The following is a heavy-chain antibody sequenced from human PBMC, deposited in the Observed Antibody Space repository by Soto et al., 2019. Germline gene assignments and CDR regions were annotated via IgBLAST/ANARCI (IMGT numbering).Heavy chain of an antibody. CDR3: ARDLGGCSAGSCRYNWLDS. J-gene: IGHJ5*01. CDR2: IIPIYGTA. D-gene: IGHD2-15*01. Sequence: QVQLVQSGAEVKKPGSSVKVSCKASGDTFTNYAISWVRQAPGQGLEWMGGIIPIYGTAHYARKFQDRVTITADTSTSTADMELSSLRPEDTAVYYCARDLGGCSAGSCRYNWLDSWGQGTLVTVSS. CDR1: GDTFTNYA. V-gene: IGHV1-69*06.